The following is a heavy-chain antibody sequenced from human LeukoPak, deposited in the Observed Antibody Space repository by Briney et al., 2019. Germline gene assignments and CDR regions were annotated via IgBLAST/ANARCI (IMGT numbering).Heavy chain of an antibody. CDR3: AKSSILVLTYFDY. CDR2: ISGSGGST. V-gene: IGHV3-23*01. Sequence: PGGSLRLSCAASGFTFSSYAMSWVRQAPGKGREWGSAISGSGGSTYYADSVKGRFTISRDNSKNTLYLQMNSLRAEDTAVYYCAKSSILVLTYFDYWGQGTLVTVSS. J-gene: IGHJ4*02. CDR1: GFTFSSYA. D-gene: IGHD2-8*02.